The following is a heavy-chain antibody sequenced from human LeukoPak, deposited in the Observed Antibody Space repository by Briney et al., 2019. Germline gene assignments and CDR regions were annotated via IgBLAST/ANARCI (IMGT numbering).Heavy chain of an antibody. V-gene: IGHV3-23*01. J-gene: IGHJ4*02. CDR3: AKDTIPDGHYSIDF. Sequence: PGGSLRLSCAASGFTFSTYAMNWVRQAPGKGLEWVSVIVGNGGGIAYADSVKGRFTISRDNSNNILYLQMNSLRADDTAVYYCAKDTIPDGHYSIDFWGQGILVTVSS. CDR1: GFTFSTYA. CDR2: IVGNGGGI. D-gene: IGHD3-3*01.